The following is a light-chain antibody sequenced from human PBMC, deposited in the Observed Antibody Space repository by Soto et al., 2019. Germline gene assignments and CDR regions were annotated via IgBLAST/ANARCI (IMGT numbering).Light chain of an antibody. CDR1: QSVSSSY. Sequence: EIVLTQSPGTLSLSPGERATLSCRASQSVSSSYLAWYQQKSGQAPRLLSYGASSRATGIPDRFSGSGSGTDVTLTISRLEPEDFAAYYCQQYGSSPITFGQGTRLEIK. CDR3: QQYGSSPIT. CDR2: GAS. J-gene: IGKJ5*01. V-gene: IGKV3-20*01.